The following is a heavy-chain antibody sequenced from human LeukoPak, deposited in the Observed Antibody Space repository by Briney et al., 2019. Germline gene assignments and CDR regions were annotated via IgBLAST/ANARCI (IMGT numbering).Heavy chain of an antibody. D-gene: IGHD2-2*02. Sequence: VASVKVSCKAPGYTFTSYYMHWVRQAPGQGLEWMGIINPSGGSTSYAQKFQGRVTMTRDMSTSTVYMELSSLRSEDTAVYYCARGYCSSTSCYMEEYYFDYWGQGTLVTVSS. CDR2: INPSGGST. J-gene: IGHJ4*02. V-gene: IGHV1-46*01. CDR3: ARGYCSSTSCYMEEYYFDY. CDR1: GYTFTSYY.